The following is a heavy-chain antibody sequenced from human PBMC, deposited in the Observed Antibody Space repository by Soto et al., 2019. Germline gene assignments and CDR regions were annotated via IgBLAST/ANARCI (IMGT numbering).Heavy chain of an antibody. CDR2: INPNRGGT. D-gene: IGHD2-2*01. CDR1: GYTFTGYY. J-gene: IGHJ6*02. Sequence: ASVKVSCKASGYTFTGYYMHWVRQAPGQGLEWMGWINPNRGGTNYAQKFQGWVTMTRDTSISTAYMELSRLRSDDTAVYYCARERVPLGYCSSTSCPGWVLGMHVWGQGTTVTVSS. V-gene: IGHV1-2*04. CDR3: ARERVPLGYCSSTSCPGWVLGMHV.